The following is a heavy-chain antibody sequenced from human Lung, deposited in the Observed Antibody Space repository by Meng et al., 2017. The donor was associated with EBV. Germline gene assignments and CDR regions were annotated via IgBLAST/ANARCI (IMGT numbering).Heavy chain of an antibody. CDR3: SRGTPARRYADY. V-gene: IGHV1-18*01. CDR1: HHAFHGYG. D-gene: IGHD1-1*01. Sequence: HVQVARVGADVPRTGPLVHVPCTALHHAFHGYGVGWFRQAPVQGLEWIAWLGAPDGATSHVARSQGRVTVTADTPTATAYMELRNLRSDDPAVYYCSRGTPARRYADYWGQGTLVTVSS. CDR2: LGAPDGAT. J-gene: IGHJ4*02.